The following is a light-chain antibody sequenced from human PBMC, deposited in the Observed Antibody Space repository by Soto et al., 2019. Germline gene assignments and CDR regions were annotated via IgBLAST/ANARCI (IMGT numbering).Light chain of an antibody. CDR1: QSVSSY. CDR3: QQYGMWPKT. CDR2: GVS. Sequence: IVSTLSSATLTLSLGQSASLSCRASQSVSSYLVWYQQKPGQAPRLLIHGVSNRATGIPARFSGSGSGTDFTLTICSLEPEDSAVYYCQQYGMWPKTFGQGTQVEIK. J-gene: IGKJ1*01. V-gene: IGKV3-11*01.